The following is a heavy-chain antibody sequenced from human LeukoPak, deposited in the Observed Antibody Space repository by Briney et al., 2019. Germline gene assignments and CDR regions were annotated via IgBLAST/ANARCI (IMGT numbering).Heavy chain of an antibody. CDR2: INYSGST. Sequence: SETLSLTCAVYGGSFSGYYWNWIRQPPGKGLEWIGGINYSGSTNYNASLNSRVTISVDTSKNQFSLKLSIFSGRDAAVSLCASTGEVAPAGTYYYYYGMDVWGQGTTVTVSS. CDR3: ASTGEVAPAGTYYYYYGMDV. CDR1: GGSFSGYY. J-gene: IGHJ6*02. D-gene: IGHD6-13*01. V-gene: IGHV4-34*01.